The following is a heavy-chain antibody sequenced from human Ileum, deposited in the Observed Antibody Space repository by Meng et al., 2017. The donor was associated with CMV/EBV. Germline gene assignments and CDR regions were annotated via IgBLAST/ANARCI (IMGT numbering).Heavy chain of an antibody. D-gene: IGHD2-2*01. Sequence: GSLRLSCAVYGGSFSGYYWSWIRQPPGKGLEWIGEINHSGSTNYNPSLKSRVTISVYTSKNQFSLKLSSVTAADTAVYYCARVGSCSSTSCRDYYYYGMDVWGQGTTVTVSS. V-gene: IGHV4-34*01. CDR2: INHSGST. J-gene: IGHJ6*02. CDR3: ARVGSCSSTSCRDYYYYGMDV. CDR1: GGSFSGYY.